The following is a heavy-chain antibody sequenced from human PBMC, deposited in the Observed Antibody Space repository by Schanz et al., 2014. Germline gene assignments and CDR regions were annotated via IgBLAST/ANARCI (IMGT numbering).Heavy chain of an antibody. CDR3: MAMGRNTSHYFDH. V-gene: IGHV3-23*01. D-gene: IGHD1-1*01. J-gene: IGHJ4*02. CDR1: GFVFRTFA. Sequence: EVQLLESGGTVVQPGGSPRVSCAASGFVFRTFAMYWVRQAPGKGLEWVSAITGSGSKTYYADSVKGRFTIARDNSKNTLSLQMDSLRGEDTAVYYCMAMGRNTSHYFDHWGQGTLVTVSS. CDR2: ITGSGSKT.